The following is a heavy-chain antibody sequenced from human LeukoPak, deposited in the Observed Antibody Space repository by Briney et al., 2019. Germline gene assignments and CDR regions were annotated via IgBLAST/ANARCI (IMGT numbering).Heavy chain of an antibody. D-gene: IGHD5-18*01. CDR3: ARARGGYSYGSIHDAFDI. CDR1: GGSISSYY. J-gene: IGHJ3*02. CDR2: IYYSGST. V-gene: IGHV4-59*01. Sequence: SETLSLTCTVSGGSISSYYWSWIRQPPGKGLEWIGYIYYSGSTNYNPSLKSRVTISVDTSKNQFSLKLSSVTAADTAVYYCARARGGYSYGSIHDAFDIWGQGTMVTVSS.